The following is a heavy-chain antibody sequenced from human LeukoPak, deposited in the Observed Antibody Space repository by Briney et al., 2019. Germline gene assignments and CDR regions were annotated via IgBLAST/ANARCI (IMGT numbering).Heavy chain of an antibody. Sequence: GGSLRLSCTASEFTVSRNYMHWVRQAQGKGLEWVSLIFSNGDTHYADSVKGRFTISRDTSKNTVSLQMNSLRVEDTAMYYCTRDQMNYWGQGTLVTVSS. CDR3: TRDQMNY. D-gene: IGHD5-24*01. J-gene: IGHJ4*02. CDR2: IFSNGDT. CDR1: EFTVSRNY. V-gene: IGHV3-53*01.